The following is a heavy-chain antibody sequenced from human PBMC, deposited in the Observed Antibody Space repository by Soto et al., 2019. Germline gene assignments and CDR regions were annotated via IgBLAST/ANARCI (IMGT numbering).Heavy chain of an antibody. Sequence: QVQLVQSGGEVKKPGASVKVSCNASGYTFTTSGVSWVRQAPGQGLEWMGWVSGYNGNTKYEEKFNDRVTMTTDTSTSTSYLELRRLTTDDTAVYYCARAGELPSYYYGMDIWG. V-gene: IGHV1-18*01. J-gene: IGHJ6*02. D-gene: IGHD1-7*01. CDR1: GYTFTTSG. CDR2: VSGYNGNT. CDR3: ARAGELPSYYYGMDI.